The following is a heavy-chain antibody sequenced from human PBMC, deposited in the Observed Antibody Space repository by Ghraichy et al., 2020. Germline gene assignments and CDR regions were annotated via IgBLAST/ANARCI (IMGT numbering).Heavy chain of an antibody. Sequence: SETLSLTCTVSGGSISSYYWSWIRQPPGKGLEWIGYIYYSGSTNYNPSLKSRVTISVDTSKNQFSLKLSSVTAADTAVYYCARHAKTGRDYYYYYMDVWGKGTTVTVSS. CDR2: IYYSGST. J-gene: IGHJ6*03. CDR1: GGSISSYY. D-gene: IGHD1-26*01. V-gene: IGHV4-59*08. CDR3: ARHAKTGRDYYYYYMDV.